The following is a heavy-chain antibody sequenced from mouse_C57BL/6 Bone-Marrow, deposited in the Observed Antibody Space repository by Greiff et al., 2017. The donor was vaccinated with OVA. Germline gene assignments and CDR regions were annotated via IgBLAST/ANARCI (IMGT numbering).Heavy chain of an antibody. J-gene: IGHJ4*01. CDR1: GYTFTSYG. Sequence: QVQLQQSGAELARPGASVKLSCKASGYTFTSYGISWVKQRPGQGLEWIGDIYPGSGSTNYNEKSKSKATLTVDTSSSTAYMQLSSLTSEDSAVYYCVLRLYAMDYWGQGTSVTVSS. D-gene: IGHD1-2*01. V-gene: IGHV1-55*01. CDR3: VLRLYAMDY. CDR2: IYPGSGST.